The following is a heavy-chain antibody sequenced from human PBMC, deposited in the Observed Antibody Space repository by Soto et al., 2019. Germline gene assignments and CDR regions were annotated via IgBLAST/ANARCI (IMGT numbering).Heavy chain of an antibody. CDR3: AKDVSGGLLGDSI. CDR2: ISWNSGSI. V-gene: IGHV3-9*01. Sequence: EVQLVESGGGLVQPGRSLRLSCAASGFTFDDYAMHWVRQAPGKGLEWVSGISWNSGSIGYADSVKGRFTISRDNAKNFLYLQMTRRRAEDRALYYCAKDVSGGLLGDSIWGQGTLVTGSS. CDR1: GFTFDDYA. J-gene: IGHJ4*02. D-gene: IGHD3-22*01.